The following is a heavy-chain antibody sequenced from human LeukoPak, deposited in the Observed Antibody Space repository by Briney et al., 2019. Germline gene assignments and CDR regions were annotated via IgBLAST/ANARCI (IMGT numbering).Heavy chain of an antibody. CDR3: ARGTEKTRISGYYSFDH. J-gene: IGHJ4*02. CDR1: GDSISGYF. Sequence: SETRSLTCTVSGDSISGYFWTWIRQPAGKELKWIGRVYTSGTTYYNPSLESRVTISLDTFNNQFSLRVTSVTAADTAIYYCARGTEKTRISGYYSFDHWGQGLLVTVSS. D-gene: IGHD5-12*01. CDR2: VYTSGTT. V-gene: IGHV4-4*07.